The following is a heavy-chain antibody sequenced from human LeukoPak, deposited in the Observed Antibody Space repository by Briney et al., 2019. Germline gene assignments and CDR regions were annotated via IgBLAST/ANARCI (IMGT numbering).Heavy chain of an antibody. CDR1: GGSILTTNW. J-gene: IGHJ4*02. Sequence: TLSLTCAVSGGSILTTNWWSWVRQPPGKGLEWVAVIWNDGSNEYYADSVKGRFTISRDNSKNTLYLQMNSLGAEDTAVYYCAREDFDRRDMAFDYWGQGTLVTVSS. CDR3: AREDFDRRDMAFDY. CDR2: IWNDGSNE. V-gene: IGHV3-33*01. D-gene: IGHD3-9*01.